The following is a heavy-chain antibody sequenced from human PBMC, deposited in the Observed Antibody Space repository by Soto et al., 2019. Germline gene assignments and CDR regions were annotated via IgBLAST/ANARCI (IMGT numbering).Heavy chain of an antibody. CDR3: ARDRKRAISPSTPGY. Sequence: ALLKVYCKTSGYTITRYGISWVRKDPGQGLEWMGWISAYNGNTNYAQKLQGRVTMTTDTSTSTAYMELRSLRSDDTAVYYCARDRKRAISPSTPGYWGQGTLVTVSS. D-gene: IGHD1-1*01. CDR2: ISAYNGNT. V-gene: IGHV1-18*04. J-gene: IGHJ4*02. CDR1: GYTITRYG.